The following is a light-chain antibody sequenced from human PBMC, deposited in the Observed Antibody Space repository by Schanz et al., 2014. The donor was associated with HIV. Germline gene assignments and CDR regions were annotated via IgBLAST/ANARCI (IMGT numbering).Light chain of an antibody. Sequence: HSVLTQPASVSGSPGQSITISCTGPSSDVGSYNLVSWYQQHPGKAPKLMIYEVTKRPSGVPDRFSGSKSGNTASLTVSGLQADDEADYYCSSYGGGDTLLFGGGTKLTVL. CDR1: SSDVGSYNL. V-gene: IGLV2-23*02. CDR2: EVT. CDR3: SSYGGGDTLL. J-gene: IGLJ3*02.